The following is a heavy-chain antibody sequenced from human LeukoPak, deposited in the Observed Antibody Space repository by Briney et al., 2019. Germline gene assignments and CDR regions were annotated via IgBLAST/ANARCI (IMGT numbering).Heavy chain of an antibody. D-gene: IGHD1-26*01. Sequence: GGSLRLSCAASGFTFSSYWMSWVRQAPGKGLEWVANIKQDGSEKYYVDSAKGRFTISRDNAKNSLYLQMNSLRAEDTAVYYCARVAYSGTYSWFDPWGQGSLVTVSS. CDR3: ARVAYSGTYSWFDP. CDR1: GFTFSSYW. CDR2: IKQDGSEK. J-gene: IGHJ5*02. V-gene: IGHV3-7*01.